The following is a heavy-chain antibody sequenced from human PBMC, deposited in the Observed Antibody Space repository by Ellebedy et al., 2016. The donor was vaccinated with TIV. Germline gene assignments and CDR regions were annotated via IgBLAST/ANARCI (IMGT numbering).Heavy chain of an antibody. CDR2: INPNSSDT. CDR3: TRVHTAWYNDY. CDR1: GYTFTGYY. J-gene: IGHJ4*02. Sequence: AASVKVSCKASGYTFTGYYMHWVRQAPGQGLEWMGWINPNSSDTRYAQKFQARVTLTRDTPISTAYMELRGLTSADTAVYYCTRVHTAWYNDYWGQGTLVTVSS. V-gene: IGHV1-2*02. D-gene: IGHD1-1*01.